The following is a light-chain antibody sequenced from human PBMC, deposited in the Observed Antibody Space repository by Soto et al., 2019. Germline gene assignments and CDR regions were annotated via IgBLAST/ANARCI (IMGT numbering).Light chain of an antibody. CDR1: QSISSW. CDR2: IAS. CDR3: QKYNSYSQT. J-gene: IGKJ2*01. V-gene: IGKV1-5*03. Sequence: DIQMTQSPSTLSASVGDRVTITCRASQSISSWLAWYQQKPGKAPKLLIYIASSLESGVPSRFSGSGSGTEFTLTISSLQPDDFATYYCQKYNSYSQTFGQGTKLEIK.